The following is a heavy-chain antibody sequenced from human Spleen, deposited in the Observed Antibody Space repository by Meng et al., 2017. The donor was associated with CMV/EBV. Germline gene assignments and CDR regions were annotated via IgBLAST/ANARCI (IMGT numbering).Heavy chain of an antibody. CDR3: ARGRYCSRTSCPPRWFDP. CDR2: INHSGSS. Sequence: GSFSGYYWNWIRQPPGKGLEWIGEINHSGSSNYNPSLKSRVTISVDTSQSQFSLNLRSVTAADTAVYYCARGRYCSRTSCPPRWFDPWGQGTLVTVSS. CDR1: GSFSGYY. D-gene: IGHD2-2*01. J-gene: IGHJ5*02. V-gene: IGHV4-34*01.